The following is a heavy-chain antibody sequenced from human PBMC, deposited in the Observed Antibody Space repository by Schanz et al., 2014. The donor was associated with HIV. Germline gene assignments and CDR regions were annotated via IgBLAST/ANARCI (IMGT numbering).Heavy chain of an antibody. J-gene: IGHJ6*02. D-gene: IGHD6-19*01. CDR2: ISGSGGST. V-gene: IGHV3-23*01. Sequence: EVQLLESGGGLVQPGGSLRLSCAASRFTFSSYAMSWVRQAPGKGLEWVSAISGSGGSTYYADSLKGRFTISRDNANNSLYLQLNSLSAEDTAVYYCARGSWYSSGWYDDYYYYEVDVWGQGTTVTVSS. CDR3: ARGSWYSSGWYDDYYYYEVDV. CDR1: RFTFSSYA.